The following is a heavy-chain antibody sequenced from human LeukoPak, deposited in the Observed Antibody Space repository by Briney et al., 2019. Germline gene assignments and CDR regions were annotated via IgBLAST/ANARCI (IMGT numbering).Heavy chain of an antibody. CDR3: ARIGIVVVTPYFEY. CDR2: IDYSGST. CDR1: GGSISSYY. D-gene: IGHD2-21*02. V-gene: IGHV4-59*01. J-gene: IGHJ4*02. Sequence: SSETLSLTCTVSGGSISSYYWSWIRQPPGKGLEWVGYIDYSGSTNYNPSLKSRVTISVDTSKNQFSLKLSSVTAADTAVYYCARIGIVVVTPYFEYWGQGTLVTVSS.